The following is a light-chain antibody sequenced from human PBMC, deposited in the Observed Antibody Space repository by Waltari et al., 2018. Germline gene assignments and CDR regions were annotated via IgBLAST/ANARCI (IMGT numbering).Light chain of an antibody. Sequence: SYVVTQPPSVSVAPGETATITCGGDNIGTYSVHWYQQKAGQAPVLVIFYDRDRPSGIPDRFSGSNPGNTATLTIGRVEAGDEARYYCHVWHPHVDPGVFGTGTEVTVL. V-gene: IGLV3-21*04. CDR1: NIGTYS. CDR2: YDR. CDR3: HVWHPHVDPGV. J-gene: IGLJ1*01.